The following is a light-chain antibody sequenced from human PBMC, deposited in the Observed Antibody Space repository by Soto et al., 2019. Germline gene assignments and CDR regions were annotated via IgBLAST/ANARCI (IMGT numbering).Light chain of an antibody. Sequence: EIVLTQSQGTLSLSPGERATLSCRASQSISSNYLAWYQQRPGQAPRLLIFGASYRATGIPDRFSGSGSGTDFTLTISRLEPEDFAVYYCQQYSSSPPEFTFGPGTRVDSK. V-gene: IGKV3-20*01. CDR3: QQYSSSPPEFT. J-gene: IGKJ3*01. CDR1: QSISSNY. CDR2: GAS.